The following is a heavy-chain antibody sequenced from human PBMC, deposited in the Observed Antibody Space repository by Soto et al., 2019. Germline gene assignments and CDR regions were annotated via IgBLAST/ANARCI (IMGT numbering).Heavy chain of an antibody. CDR2: ISYDGSNK. V-gene: IGHV3-30*18. Sequence: GGSLRLSCAASGFTFSSYGMHWVRQAPGKGLEWVAVISYDGSNKYYADSVKGRFTISRDNSKNTLYLQMNSLRAEDTAVYYCAKEGEDIVVVAFIFEPWGQGTLVTVSS. J-gene: IGHJ5*02. D-gene: IGHD2-15*01. CDR3: AKEGEDIVVVAFIFEP. CDR1: GFTFSSYG.